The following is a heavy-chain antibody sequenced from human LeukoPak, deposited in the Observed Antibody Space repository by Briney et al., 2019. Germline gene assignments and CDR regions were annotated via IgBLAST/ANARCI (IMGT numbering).Heavy chain of an antibody. D-gene: IGHD2-21*02. CDR3: ARHRAIVVMTDTLPGWYFDL. J-gene: IGHJ2*01. Sequence: GESLKISCKGSGYSFTSYWIGWARQMPGKGLEWMGIINPGDSDTRYSPSFQGQVTISADKSISTAYLQWSSLKASDTAIYYCARHRAIVVMTDTLPGWYFDLWGRGTLVTVSS. V-gene: IGHV5-51*01. CDR1: GYSFTSYW. CDR2: INPGDSDT.